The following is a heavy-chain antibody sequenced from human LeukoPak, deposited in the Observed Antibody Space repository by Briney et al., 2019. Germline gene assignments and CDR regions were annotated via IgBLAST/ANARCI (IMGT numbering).Heavy chain of an antibody. D-gene: IGHD6-13*01. Sequence: PGGSVRLSCAASGFTFNNNWMSWVRQAPGKGLEWVANIKQDGSEKYYVDSVKGRFTISRDNAKNSLYLHMNSLRAEDTAVYYCARWGTYSSSWLGAFDIWGQGTMVTVSS. CDR1: GFTFNNNW. CDR3: ARWGTYSSSWLGAFDI. V-gene: IGHV3-7*05. J-gene: IGHJ3*02. CDR2: IKQDGSEK.